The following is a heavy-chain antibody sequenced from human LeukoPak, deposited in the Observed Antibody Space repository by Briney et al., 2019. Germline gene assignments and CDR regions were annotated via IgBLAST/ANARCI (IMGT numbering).Heavy chain of an antibody. V-gene: IGHV5-51*01. J-gene: IGHJ5*02. CDR1: GYSFTTYW. CDR2: IYPGDSDT. Sequence: GESLKISCNASGYSFTTYWIAWVRQMPGKGLEWMGIIYPGDSDTRYSPSFQGQVTISADKSISTAYLQWSSLKASDTAIYYCARGVEVAGPYWFDPWGQGTLVTVSS. CDR3: ARGVEVAGPYWFDP. D-gene: IGHD6-19*01.